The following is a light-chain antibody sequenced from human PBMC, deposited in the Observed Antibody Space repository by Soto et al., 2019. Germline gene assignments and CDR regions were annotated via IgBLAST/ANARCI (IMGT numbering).Light chain of an antibody. CDR3: NSYTSSGTLV. CDR1: SSDVGGYNY. V-gene: IGLV2-14*01. Sequence: QSALAQPASVSGSPGQSITISCTGTSSDVGGYNYVSWYQHHPGKAPKLMLYEVHNRPSGVSNRFSGSKSGNTASLTISGLQAEDEADYYCNSYTSSGTLVFGGGTKVTVL. J-gene: IGLJ2*01. CDR2: EVH.